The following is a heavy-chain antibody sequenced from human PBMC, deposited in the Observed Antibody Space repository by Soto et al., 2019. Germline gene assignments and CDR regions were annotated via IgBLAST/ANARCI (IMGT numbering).Heavy chain of an antibody. V-gene: IGHV1-69*01. J-gene: IGHJ5*02. CDR3: ARDPGRYCTNGVCYDNWFHP. Sequence: QVQLVQSGAEVKKPGSSVKVSCKASGGTFSSYAISWVRQAPGQGLEWMGGIIPIFGTANYAQKFQGRVTITADESTSTAYMELSSLRSEDTAVYYCARDPGRYCTNGVCYDNWFHPWGQGTLVTVSS. CDR1: GGTFSSYA. CDR2: IIPIFGTA. D-gene: IGHD2-8*01.